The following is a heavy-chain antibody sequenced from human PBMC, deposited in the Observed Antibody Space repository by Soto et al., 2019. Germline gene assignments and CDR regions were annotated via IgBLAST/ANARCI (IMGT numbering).Heavy chain of an antibody. CDR3: ARDRSYYDSSGYYDHDAFDI. V-gene: IGHV4-61*01. J-gene: IGHJ3*02. CDR2: IYYSGST. CDR1: GGSVSSGSYY. D-gene: IGHD3-22*01. Sequence: PSETLSLTCTVSGGSVSSGSYYFIWIRQPPWRGLELIGYIYYSGSTNYNPSLKSRVTISVDTSKNQFSLKLSSVTAADTAVYYCARDRSYYDSSGYYDHDAFDIWGQGTMVTVSS.